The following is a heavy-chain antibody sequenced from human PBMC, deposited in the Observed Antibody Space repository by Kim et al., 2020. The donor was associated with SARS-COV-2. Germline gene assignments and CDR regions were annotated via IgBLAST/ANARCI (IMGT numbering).Heavy chain of an antibody. CDR1: GGSISNSSYY. Sequence: SETLSLTCTVSGGSISNSSYYWGWIRQPPGKGLEWIGSIYYSGSTYYNPSLKSRVTISVDTSKNQFSLKLSSVTAADTAVYYCARPDSSGYYGYFDYWGQGTLVTVSS. D-gene: IGHD3-22*01. CDR3: ARPDSSGYYGYFDY. J-gene: IGHJ4*02. V-gene: IGHV4-39*01. CDR2: IYYSGST.